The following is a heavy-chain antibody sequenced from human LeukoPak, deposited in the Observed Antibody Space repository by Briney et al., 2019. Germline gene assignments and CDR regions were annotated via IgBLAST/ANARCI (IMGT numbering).Heavy chain of an antibody. CDR1: GGSISSYY. D-gene: IGHD4-17*01. J-gene: IGHJ6*03. CDR3: RTQLLGYGEKYRLPKGYYYYYMAV. V-gene: IGHV4-59*01. CDR2: IYYSGST. Sequence: SETLSLTCTVSGGSISSYYWSWIRQPPGKGRGWIGYIYYSGSTNYNPSLKSRVTISVDTSKNQFSLKLSSVTAADTAVYYWRTQLLGYGEKYRLPKGYYYYYMAVGAKGPTVTVPS.